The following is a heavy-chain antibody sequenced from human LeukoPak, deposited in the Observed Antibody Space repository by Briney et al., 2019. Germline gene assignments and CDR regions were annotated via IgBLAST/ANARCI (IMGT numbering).Heavy chain of an antibody. J-gene: IGHJ4*02. CDR3: ARGVSTGYCSSTSCFSFDY. CDR2: IIPIFGTA. CDR1: GGTFSSYA. D-gene: IGHD2-2*01. V-gene: IGHV1-69*13. Sequence: GALVKVSCKASGGTFSSYAISWVRQAPGQGLEWMGGIIPIFGTANYAQKFQGRVTITADESTSTAYMDLSSLRSEDTAVYYCARGVSTGYCSSTSCFSFDYWGQGTLVTVSS.